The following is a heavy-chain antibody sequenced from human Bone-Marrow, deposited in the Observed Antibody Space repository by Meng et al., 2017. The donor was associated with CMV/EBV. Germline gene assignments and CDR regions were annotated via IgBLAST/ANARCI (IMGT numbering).Heavy chain of an antibody. Sequence: GGSLRLSCAASGFTFSSYEMNWVRQAPGKGLEWVSYISSGGSSKHYADSVKGRFTIARDNAKNSLYLEINSLRAEDTAVYYCAREGRALDAFDMWGQGTMVTVSS. CDR1: GFTFSSYE. CDR2: ISSGGSSK. D-gene: IGHD1-26*01. V-gene: IGHV3-48*03. CDR3: AREGRALDAFDM. J-gene: IGHJ3*02.